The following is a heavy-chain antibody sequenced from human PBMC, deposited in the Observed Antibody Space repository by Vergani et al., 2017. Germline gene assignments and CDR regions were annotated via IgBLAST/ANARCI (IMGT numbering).Heavy chain of an antibody. V-gene: IGHV3-30*02. J-gene: IGHJ4*02. D-gene: IGHD3-16*01. CDR1: VFTLSNYD. Sequence: QVHLVESGGGVVQRGGSLRLSCATSVFTLSNYDMQWIRQGPGKGLEFVAFIQFVGSNKYYADSVKGRFTLSRDFSKNTLYLQMNSLRTDDTATYYCAKHFRGWGIDYWGQGTQVIVSS. CDR2: IQFVGSNK. CDR3: AKHFRGWGIDY.